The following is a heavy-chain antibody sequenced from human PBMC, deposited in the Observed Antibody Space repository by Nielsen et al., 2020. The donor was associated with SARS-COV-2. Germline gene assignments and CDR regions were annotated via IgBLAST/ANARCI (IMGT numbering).Heavy chain of an antibody. D-gene: IGHD3-16*02. CDR1: GGSFSGYY. J-gene: IGHJ4*02. Sequence: SETLSLTCAVYGGSFSGYYWSWIRQPPGKGLEWIGEINHSGSTNYNPSLKSRVTISVDTSKNQFSLKLSSVTAADTAVYYCARDQAYDYVWGSYRPLDYWGQGTLVTVSS. V-gene: IGHV4-34*01. CDR3: ARDQAYDYVWGSYRPLDY. CDR2: INHSGST.